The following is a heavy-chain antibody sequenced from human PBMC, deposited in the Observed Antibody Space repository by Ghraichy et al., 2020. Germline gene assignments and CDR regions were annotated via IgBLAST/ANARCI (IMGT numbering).Heavy chain of an antibody. CDR3: ASCGCICNNPFDY. CDR2: FYGGGSP. J-gene: IGHJ4*02. D-gene: IGHD2-15*01. CDR1: GFTVSPNY. V-gene: IGHV3-53*01. Sequence: GGSLRLSCAASGFTVSPNYMSWVRQAPGKGLEWVSVFYGGGSPYYADSVKGRFTISRDTSKNTLYLQLNSLSVEDTAVYYCASCGCICNNPFDYWGRGTLVTVSS.